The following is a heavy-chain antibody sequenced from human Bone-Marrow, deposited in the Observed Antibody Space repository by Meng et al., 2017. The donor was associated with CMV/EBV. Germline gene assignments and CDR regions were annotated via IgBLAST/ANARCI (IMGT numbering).Heavy chain of an antibody. Sequence: GGSLSLSCAASGSTFSSYGMHWVRQAPGKGLEWVAFIRYDGSNKYYADSVKGRFTISRDNSKNTLYLQMNSLRAEDTAVYYCAKDGGLTPIVGDAFDFWGQGTMVTVSS. D-gene: IGHD1-26*01. CDR3: AKDGGLTPIVGDAFDF. CDR2: IRYDGSNK. CDR1: GSTFSSYG. V-gene: IGHV3-30*02. J-gene: IGHJ3*01.